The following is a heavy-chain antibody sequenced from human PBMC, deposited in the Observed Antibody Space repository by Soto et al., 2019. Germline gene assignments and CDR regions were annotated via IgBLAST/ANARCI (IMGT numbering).Heavy chain of an antibody. D-gene: IGHD5-12*01. V-gene: IGHV2-5*02. CDR2: IFWDDDK. CDR3: AHRPRGYAYYFDY. J-gene: IGHJ4*02. Sequence: QITLKESGPTLVKPTQTLTLTCTFSGFSLSTRGVGVAWIRQPPGKALEWLALIFWDDDKWYSPSLTSRLTITEDTSNTQVVLTMPNMDPVDTATYYCAHRPRGYAYYFDYWGQGTLVTVSS. CDR1: GFSLSTRGVG.